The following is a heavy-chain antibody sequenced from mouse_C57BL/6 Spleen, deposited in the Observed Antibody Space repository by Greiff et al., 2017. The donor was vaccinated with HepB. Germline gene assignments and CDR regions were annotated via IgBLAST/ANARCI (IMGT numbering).Heavy chain of an antibody. D-gene: IGHD1-1*01. Sequence: QVQLKQPGAELVMPGASVKLSCKASGYTFTSYWMHWVKQRPGQGLEWIGEIDPSDSYTNYNQKFKGKSTLTVDKSSSTAYMQLSSLTSEDSAVYYCARVGYYGSSPFDYWGQGTTLTVSS. V-gene: IGHV1-69*01. CDR2: IDPSDSYT. J-gene: IGHJ2*01. CDR1: GYTFTSYW. CDR3: ARVGYYGSSPFDY.